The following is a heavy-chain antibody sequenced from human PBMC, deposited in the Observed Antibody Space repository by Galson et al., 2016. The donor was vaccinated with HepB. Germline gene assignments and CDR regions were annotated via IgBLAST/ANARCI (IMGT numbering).Heavy chain of an antibody. Sequence: SLRLSCAASGFTFITYDIHWVRQPPGKGLVWVSAIGTAAGDTHYAASVEGRFTVSRENAKNSLFLQMHSLRAEDTAVYYCATSILAAGIFSDWGQGTLVTVSS. CDR2: IGTAAGDT. CDR1: GFTFITYD. V-gene: IGHV3-13*01. J-gene: IGHJ1*01. D-gene: IGHD6-13*01. CDR3: ATSILAAGIFSD.